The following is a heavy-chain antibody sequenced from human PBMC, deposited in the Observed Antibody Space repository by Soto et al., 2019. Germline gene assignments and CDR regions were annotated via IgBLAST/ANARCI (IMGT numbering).Heavy chain of an antibody. CDR1: GYTFTSYC. CDR2: INPNSGAT. D-gene: IGHD2-8*01. CDR3: RRGGGTMLAPSP. Sequence: QVQLVQSGAEVKKPGASVKVSCRASGYTFTSYCMNWVRQAPGQGLEWMGWINPNSGATKYAQKFQGRVTLSRDTSIRTGYRELSAWRCDDTGVYYGRRGGGTMLAPSPGGRGTLVPFS. J-gene: IGHJ5*02. V-gene: IGHV1-2*02.